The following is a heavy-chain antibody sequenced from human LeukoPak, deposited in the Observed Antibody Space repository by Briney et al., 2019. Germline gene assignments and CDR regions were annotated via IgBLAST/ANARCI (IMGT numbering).Heavy chain of an antibody. D-gene: IGHD2-2*01. J-gene: IGHJ6*02. CDR3: ARSSSTSRIDYYGMDV. V-gene: IGHV1-69*13. CDR2: IIPIFGTA. Sequence: SVKVSCKASGGTFSSYAISWVQQVPGQGLEWMGGIIPIFGTANYAQKFQGRVTITADESTSTAYMELSSLRSEDTAVYYCARSSSTSRIDYYGMDVWGQGTTVTVSS. CDR1: GGTFSSYA.